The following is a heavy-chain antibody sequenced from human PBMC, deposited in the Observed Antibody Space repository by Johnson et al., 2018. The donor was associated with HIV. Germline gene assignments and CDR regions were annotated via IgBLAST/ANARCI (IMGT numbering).Heavy chain of an antibody. CDR1: GFTVSRTY. V-gene: IGHV3-74*03. J-gene: IGHJ3*01. CDR2: IYNDGSRT. D-gene: IGHD2-21*01. CDR3: AKVDCGGDTCAGYDPFDL. Sequence: VQLVESGGGLVQPGGSLRLSCAASGFTVSRTYMTWVRQAPGKGLVWVSRIYNDGSRTTYADSVRGRFTISRDNAKYTVDLQMNSLRVEDTAVYYCAKVDCGGDTCAGYDPFDLWGQGTLVTVSS.